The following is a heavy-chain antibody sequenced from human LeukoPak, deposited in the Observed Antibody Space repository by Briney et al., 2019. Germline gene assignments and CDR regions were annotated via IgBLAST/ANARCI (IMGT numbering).Heavy chain of an antibody. J-gene: IGHJ4*02. Sequence: GGSLRLSCAASGFTFSNSAMSWVRQAPGKGLEWVSDINGSGGNTYYADSVKGRFTISRDNSKNTVYLQMNSLRAEDTAVYYCARRAGGYSHPYDYWGQGILVTVSS. CDR1: GFTFSNSA. CDR3: ARRAGGYSHPYDY. D-gene: IGHD4-23*01. CDR2: INGSGGNT. V-gene: IGHV3-23*01.